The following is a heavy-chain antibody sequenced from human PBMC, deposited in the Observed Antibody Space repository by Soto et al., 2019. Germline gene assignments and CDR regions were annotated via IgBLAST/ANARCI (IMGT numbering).Heavy chain of an antibody. CDR3: ARGKEWTYYYYYYGMDV. J-gene: IGHJ6*02. Sequence: PSETLSLTCAVYGGSFSGYYWSWIRQPPGKGLEWIGEINHGGSTNYNPSLKSRVTISVDTSKNQFSLKLSSVTAADTAVYYCARGKEWTYYYYYYGMDVWGQGTTVTVSS. CDR2: INHGGST. V-gene: IGHV4-34*01. D-gene: IGHD2-8*01. CDR1: GGSFSGYY.